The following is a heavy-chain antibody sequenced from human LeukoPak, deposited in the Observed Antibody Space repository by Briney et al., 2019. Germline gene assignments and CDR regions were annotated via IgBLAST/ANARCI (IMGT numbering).Heavy chain of an antibody. CDR3: ARDSAAYDVLTGWMYV. D-gene: IGHD3-9*01. V-gene: IGHV3-21*01. CDR1: GFTFSIYT. Sequence: GGSLRLFCAASGFTFSIYTMNWVRQAPGKGLEWVSSISSGSTYKYYADSVKGRFTISRDSAKNSLFLQMNSLRADDTAVYYCARDSAAYDVLTGWMYVWGQGTTVTVSS. J-gene: IGHJ6*02. CDR2: ISSGSTYK.